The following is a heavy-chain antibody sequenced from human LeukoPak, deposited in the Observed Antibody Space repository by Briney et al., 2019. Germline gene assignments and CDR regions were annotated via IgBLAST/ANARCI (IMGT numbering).Heavy chain of an antibody. D-gene: IGHD4-17*01. CDR2: IYYSGST. J-gene: IGHJ1*01. CDR1: GGSISSYY. Sequence: PSETLSLTCTVSGGSISSYYWSWIRQPPGKGLEWIGYIYYSGSTYYNPSLKSRVTISVDTSKNQFSLKLSSVTAADTAVYYCALTSYGDYGNFQHWGQGTLVTVSS. V-gene: IGHV4-59*06. CDR3: ALTSYGDYGNFQH.